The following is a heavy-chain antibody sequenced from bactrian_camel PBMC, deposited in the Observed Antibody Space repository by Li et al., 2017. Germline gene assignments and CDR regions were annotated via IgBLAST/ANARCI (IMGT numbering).Heavy chain of an antibody. V-gene: IGHV3S1*01. CDR2: INNGGLMT. CDR1: RFPFSNYA. Sequence: QVQLVESGGGSAQPGGSLGLSCAASRFPFSNYAMFWVRQTPGKGLEWVSGINNGGLMTYYADSVKGRFTISRDNAKNTLEMRLNRLETEDTAMYYCVRGRLSFDKWGQGTQVTVS. CDR3: VRGRLSFDK. J-gene: IGHJ4*01.